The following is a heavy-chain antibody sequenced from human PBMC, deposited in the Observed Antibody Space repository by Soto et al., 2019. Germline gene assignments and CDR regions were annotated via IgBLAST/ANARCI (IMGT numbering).Heavy chain of an antibody. CDR3: ARASGWTDAFDI. CDR1: RGTFSISV. V-gene: IGHV1-69*13. D-gene: IGHD6-19*01. CDR2: IIPIFGTA. Sequence: SVKVSRTASRGTFSISVITWVRQAPGQGLEWMGGIIPIFGTANYAQKFQGRVTITADESTSTAYMELSSLRSEDTAVYYCARASGWTDAFDIWGQGTMVTVS. J-gene: IGHJ3*02.